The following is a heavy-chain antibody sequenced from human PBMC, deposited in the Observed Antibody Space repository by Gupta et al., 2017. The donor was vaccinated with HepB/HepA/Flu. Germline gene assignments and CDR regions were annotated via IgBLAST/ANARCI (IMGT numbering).Heavy chain of an antibody. CDR1: GSTFSSHW. CDR3: ARDRAQADYGDYQYYYYYMDV. D-gene: IGHD4-17*01. J-gene: IGHJ6*03. Sequence: EVQVVESGGGLVQPGGSLRLSCAASGSTFSSHWMSWVRPPPGKGLEWVANIKQDGGEKYYVDSVKGRFTIARDNAKNSLYLQMNSLRAEDTAVYYCARDRAQADYGDYQYYYYYMDVWGKGTTVTVSS. CDR2: IKQDGGEK. V-gene: IGHV3-7*01.